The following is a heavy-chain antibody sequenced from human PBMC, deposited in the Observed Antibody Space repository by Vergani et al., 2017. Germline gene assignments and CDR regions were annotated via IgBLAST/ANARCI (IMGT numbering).Heavy chain of an antibody. J-gene: IGHJ4*02. Sequence: EVQLVESGGDLVQPGRSLRLSCQTSGFNFGEYGVSWVRQAPGKGLECIGFIRSKTYGATTEYAASVRGRFTISRDDSKGIAYLQMSSLKKEDTAVYRCAVEIYDYGGSRDFDYWGQGTLVVVSS. V-gene: IGHV3-49*04. CDR1: GFNFGEYG. CDR3: AVEIYDYGGSRDFDY. D-gene: IGHD4-23*01. CDR2: IRSKTYGATT.